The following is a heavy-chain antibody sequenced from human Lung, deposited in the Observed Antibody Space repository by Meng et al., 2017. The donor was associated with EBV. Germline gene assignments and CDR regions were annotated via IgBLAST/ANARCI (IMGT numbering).Heavy chain of an antibody. Sequence: QGELAGSAPGLCKPSGLLSPACAVSGGSISSSNWWSWVRQPPGKGLEWIGEIYHSGSTNYNPSLKSRVTISVDKSKNQFSLKLSSVTAADTAVYYCARGKLSGYRYFDYWGQGTLVTVSS. CDR2: IYHSGST. V-gene: IGHV4-4*02. CDR1: GGSISSSNW. J-gene: IGHJ4*02. CDR3: ARGKLSGYRYFDY. D-gene: IGHD3-3*01.